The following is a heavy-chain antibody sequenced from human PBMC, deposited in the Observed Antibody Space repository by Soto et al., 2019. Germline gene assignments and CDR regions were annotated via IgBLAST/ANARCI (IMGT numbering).Heavy chain of an antibody. V-gene: IGHV4-38-2*01. CDR3: ARRIAARPRGYWFDP. Sequence: LSLTCAVSGSSISSDYYWGWIRQPPGKGLEWIGSINHSGSTYYSPSLKSRVTISVDTSKNQFSLKLSSVTAADTAVYYCARRIAARPRGYWFDPWGPGTLVTVSS. CDR1: GSSISSDYY. CDR2: INHSGST. D-gene: IGHD6-6*01. J-gene: IGHJ5*02.